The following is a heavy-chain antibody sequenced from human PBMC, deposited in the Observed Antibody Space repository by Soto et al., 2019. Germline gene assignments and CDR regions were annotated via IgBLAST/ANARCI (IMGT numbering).Heavy chain of an antibody. Sequence: QVQLQQWGAGLLKPSETLSLTCAVYGGSFSGYYWSWIRQPPGKGLEWIGEINHSGSTNYNPSLTSRVTISVDTSKNQFSLKLSSVTAADTAVYYCASRPYCSGGSCSTKKKYFQHWGQGTLVTVSS. V-gene: IGHV4-34*01. D-gene: IGHD2-15*01. J-gene: IGHJ1*01. CDR2: INHSGST. CDR3: ASRPYCSGGSCSTKKKYFQH. CDR1: GGSFSGYY.